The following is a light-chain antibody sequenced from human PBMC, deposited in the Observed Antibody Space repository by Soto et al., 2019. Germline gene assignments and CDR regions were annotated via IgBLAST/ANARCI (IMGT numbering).Light chain of an antibody. Sequence: DIQMTQSPSTLSASVGDRVTITCRASQSISSWLAWYQQKPGKDPKLLIYKASSLESGVPSRFSGSGSGTEFTLTISSLQPDDFAPYYCQHYNSYSINFGQGTRLVIK. J-gene: IGKJ5*01. CDR2: KAS. V-gene: IGKV1-5*03. CDR3: QHYNSYSIN. CDR1: QSISSW.